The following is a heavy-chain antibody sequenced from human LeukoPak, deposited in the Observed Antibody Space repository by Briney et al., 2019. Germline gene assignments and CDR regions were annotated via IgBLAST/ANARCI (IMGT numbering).Heavy chain of an antibody. CDR2: IYISGST. Sequence: SETLSLTCTVSGGSISSYYWSWIRQPAGKGLEWIGRIYISGSTNYNPSLKSRVTMSVDTSKNHFSLKLSSVTAADTAVYYCARCGGGSCDYFDFWGQETLVTVSS. J-gene: IGHJ4*02. V-gene: IGHV4-4*07. CDR3: ARCGGGSCDYFDF. D-gene: IGHD2-15*01. CDR1: GGSISSYY.